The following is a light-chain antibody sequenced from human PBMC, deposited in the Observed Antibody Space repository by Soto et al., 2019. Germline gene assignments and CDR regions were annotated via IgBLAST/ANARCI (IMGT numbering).Light chain of an antibody. CDR1: QSVWHSSKNKTY. J-gene: IGKJ5*01. CDR2: WAS. V-gene: IGKV4-1*01. Sequence: DIVMTQSPHSLAVSLGERATINCKSSQSVWHSSKNKTYLAWYPQRPGQPPKLLIYWASTRESGVPDRVSGSVSETEFTLTISGLRAEDGAVDDCQQHGSSPITFGQGTRLEIK. CDR3: QQHGSSPIT.